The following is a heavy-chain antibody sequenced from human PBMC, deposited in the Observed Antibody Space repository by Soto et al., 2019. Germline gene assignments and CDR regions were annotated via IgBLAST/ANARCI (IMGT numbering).Heavy chain of an antibody. CDR3: AREGLAVAGIELGY. D-gene: IGHD6-19*01. CDR2: IWYDGSNK. Sequence: GGSLRLSCAASGFTFSSYGMHWVRQAPGKGLEWVAVIWYDGSNKYYADSVKGRFTISRDNSKNTLYLQMNSLRAEDTAVYYCAREGLAVAGIELGYWGQGTLVTVSS. J-gene: IGHJ4*02. V-gene: IGHV3-33*01. CDR1: GFTFSSYG.